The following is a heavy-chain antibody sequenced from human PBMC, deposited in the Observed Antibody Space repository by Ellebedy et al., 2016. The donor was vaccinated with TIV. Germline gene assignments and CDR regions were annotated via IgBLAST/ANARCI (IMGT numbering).Heavy chain of an antibody. Sequence: ASVKVSCXASGGTFSSYGISWVRQAPGQGLEWMGGIIPIFGTANYAQKFQGRVTITADESTSTAYMELSSLRSEDTTVYYCARGAAVATIRLYYYYGMDVWGQGTTVTVSS. CDR1: GGTFSSYG. CDR2: IIPIFGTA. CDR3: ARGAAVATIRLYYYYGMDV. V-gene: IGHV1-69*13. J-gene: IGHJ6*02. D-gene: IGHD5-12*01.